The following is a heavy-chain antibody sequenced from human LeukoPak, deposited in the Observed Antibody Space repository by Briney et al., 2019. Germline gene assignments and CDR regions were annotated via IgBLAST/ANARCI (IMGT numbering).Heavy chain of an antibody. CDR2: ISDSSSYT. CDR3: ARDRVGYYFDY. Sequence: GGSLRLSCAASGFTFSDYYMSWIRPAPGKGLEWISYISDSSSYTNYADSVKGRFTISRDNAKNSLYLQMNSLRAEDTAVYYCARDRVGYYFDYWGQGTLVTVSS. V-gene: IGHV3-11*05. J-gene: IGHJ4*02. D-gene: IGHD1-26*01. CDR1: GFTFSDYY.